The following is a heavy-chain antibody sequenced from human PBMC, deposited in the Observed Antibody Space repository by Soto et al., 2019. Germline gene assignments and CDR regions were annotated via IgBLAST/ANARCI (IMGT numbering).Heavy chain of an antibody. V-gene: IGHV3-23*01. J-gene: IGHJ6*02. D-gene: IGHD3-16*01. CDR3: AKLSFQTLAAGMDV. Sequence: XGSLRLSCAASGFTFSSYSMNWVRQAPGKGLEWVSTIDAGGGSTHYADSVKGRFTISRDNSKNTLYLQMNSLRAEDTAAYYCAKLSFQTLAAGMDVWGQGTTVTVSS. CDR1: GFTFSSYS. CDR2: IDAGGGST.